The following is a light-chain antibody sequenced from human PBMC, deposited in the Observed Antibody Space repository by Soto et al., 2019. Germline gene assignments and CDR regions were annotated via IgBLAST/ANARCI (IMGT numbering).Light chain of an antibody. J-gene: IGLJ1*01. CDR2: EGS. V-gene: IGLV2-23*03. CDR1: SSEIGSYNL. CDR3: CSYAGSSTFV. Sequence: QSVLTQPASVSGSPGQSITLSCTGNSSEIGSYNLVSWYQQHPGKAPKLMIYEGSKRPSGVSNRFSGSKSGNTASLTISGLQAEDEADYYCCSYAGSSTFVFGTGTRVTVL.